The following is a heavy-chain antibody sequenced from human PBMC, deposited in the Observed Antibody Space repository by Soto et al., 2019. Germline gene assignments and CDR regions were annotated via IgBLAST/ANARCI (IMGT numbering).Heavy chain of an antibody. CDR2: IKSKTDGGTT. Sequence: EVQLVESGGGLVKPGGSLRLSCAASGFTFSNAWMSRVRQAPGKGLEWVARIKSKTDGGTTDYAAPVKGRFTISRDDSRDTVYLQMNSLNTGDTAVYYCTTMGKVSWGQGTLVTVSS. CDR1: GFTFSNAW. J-gene: IGHJ5*02. D-gene: IGHD7-27*01. CDR3: TTMGKVS. V-gene: IGHV3-15*01.